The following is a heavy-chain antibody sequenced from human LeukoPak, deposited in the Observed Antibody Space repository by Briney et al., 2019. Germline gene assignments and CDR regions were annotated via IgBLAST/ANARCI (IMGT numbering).Heavy chain of an antibody. J-gene: IGHJ4*02. CDR3: ARLIAVAGRQKVDY. CDR2: IIPIFGTA. V-gene: IGHV1-69*13. D-gene: IGHD6-19*01. CDR1: GGTFSSYA. Sequence: GASVKVSCKASGGTFSSYAISWVRQAPGQGLEWMGGIIPIFGTANYARKFQGRVTITADESTSTAYMELSSLRSEDTAVYYCARLIAVAGRQKVDYWGQGTLVTVST.